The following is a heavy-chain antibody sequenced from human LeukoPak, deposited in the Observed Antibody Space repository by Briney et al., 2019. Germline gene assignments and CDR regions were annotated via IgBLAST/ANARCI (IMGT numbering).Heavy chain of an antibody. D-gene: IGHD6-19*01. CDR1: GYTFTSYG. Sequence: GASVKVSCKASGYTFTSYGISWVRQAPGQGLEWMGWISAYNGNTNYAQKLQGRVTMTTDTSTSTAYMELRSLRSDDAAVYYCARDWWGSGWEDDAFDIWGQGTMVTVSS. CDR2: ISAYNGNT. J-gene: IGHJ3*02. V-gene: IGHV1-18*01. CDR3: ARDWWGSGWEDDAFDI.